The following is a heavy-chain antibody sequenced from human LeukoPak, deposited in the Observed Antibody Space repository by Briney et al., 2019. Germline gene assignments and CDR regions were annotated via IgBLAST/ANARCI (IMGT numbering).Heavy chain of an antibody. CDR1: RFTFSSYS. CDR2: IRSSSSTI. CDR3: ARDGYSGSYYRLYYFFMDV. V-gene: IGHV3-48*01. Sequence: GGSLRLSCAASRFTFSSYSMNWVRQARGKGLEWVSYIRSSSSTIDYADSVKGRFTISRDNSENTLYLQMNSLRGEDTAVYYCARDGYSGSYYRLYYFFMDVWGKGTTVTVSS. D-gene: IGHD1-26*01. J-gene: IGHJ6*03.